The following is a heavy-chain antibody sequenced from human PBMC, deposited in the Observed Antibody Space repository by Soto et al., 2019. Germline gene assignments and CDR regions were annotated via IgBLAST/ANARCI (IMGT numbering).Heavy chain of an antibody. CDR2: IWFDGSNQ. Sequence: QVQLVESGGGVVQPGRSLKLSCAASRFTFSNFGMHWVRQAPGKGLEWVAMIWFDGSNQNYADSVKGRFTISRDNSKNMFYLQMNSLRAEDTAVYYCARDSLMVRGNWFDPWGQGTPVTVSS. CDR1: RFTFSNFG. CDR3: ARDSLMVRGNWFDP. J-gene: IGHJ5*02. V-gene: IGHV3-33*01. D-gene: IGHD3-10*01.